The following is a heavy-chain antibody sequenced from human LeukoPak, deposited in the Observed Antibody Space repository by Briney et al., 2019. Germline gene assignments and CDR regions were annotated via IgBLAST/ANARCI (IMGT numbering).Heavy chain of an antibody. CDR1: GFTFSSYA. J-gene: IGHJ5*02. CDR2: ISGSGGST. CDR3: AKDGRDIVVVVASRGPYNWFDP. Sequence: AGSLRLSCAASGFTFSSYAMSWVRQAPGKGLEWVSAISGSGGSTYYADSVKGRFTISRDNSKNTLYLQMSSLRAEDTAVYYCAKDGRDIVVVVASRGPYNWFDPWGQGTLVTVSS. D-gene: IGHD2-15*01. V-gene: IGHV3-23*01.